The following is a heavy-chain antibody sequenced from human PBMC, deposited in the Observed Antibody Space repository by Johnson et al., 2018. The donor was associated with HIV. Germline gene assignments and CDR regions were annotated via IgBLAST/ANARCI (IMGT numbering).Heavy chain of an antibody. CDR1: GFTFSDVW. J-gene: IGHJ3*02. D-gene: IGHD5-24*01. V-gene: IGHV3-20*04. Sequence: VQLVESGGGLVKPGESLRLSCVASGFTFSDVWMTWVRQVPGKGLEWISGINWNGHGTGYADSVKGRFTVSRDNAKNSLYLQMNSLRAEDTAVYYCAKEKNGYHWTFDIWGQGTMVTVSS. CDR2: INWNGHGT. CDR3: AKEKNGYHWTFDI.